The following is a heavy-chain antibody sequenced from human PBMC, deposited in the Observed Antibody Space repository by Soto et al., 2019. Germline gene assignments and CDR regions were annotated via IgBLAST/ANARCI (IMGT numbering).Heavy chain of an antibody. V-gene: IGHV3-21*01. CDR3: ARTEYYYDSSGPSWFDP. D-gene: IGHD3-22*01. CDR1: VFTFSSYS. CDR2: ISSSSSYI. J-gene: IGHJ5*02. Sequence: PGGSLRLSCAASVFTFSSYSMNWVRQAPGKGLEWVSSISSSSSYIYYADSVKGRFTISRDNAKNSLYLQMNSLRAEDTAVYYCARTEYYYDSSGPSWFDPWGQGTLVTVSS.